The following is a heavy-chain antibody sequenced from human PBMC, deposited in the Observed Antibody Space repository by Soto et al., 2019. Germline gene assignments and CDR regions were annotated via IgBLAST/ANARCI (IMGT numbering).Heavy chain of an antibody. CDR2: IYYSGST. J-gene: IGHJ4*02. CDR1: GGSISSGDYY. V-gene: IGHV4-30-4*01. D-gene: IGHD4-17*01. Sequence: PSETLSLTCTVSGGSISSGDYYWSWIRQPPGKGLEWIGYIYYSGSTYYNPSLKSRVTISVDTSKNQFSLKLSSVTAADTAVYYCARDSPDYGAQLGFDYWGQGTLVTVSS. CDR3: ARDSPDYGAQLGFDY.